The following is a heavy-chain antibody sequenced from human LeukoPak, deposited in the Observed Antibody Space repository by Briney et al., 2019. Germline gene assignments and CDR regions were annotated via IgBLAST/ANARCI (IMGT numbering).Heavy chain of an antibody. CDR1: GYTFTSYG. CDR2: ISAYNGNT. CDR3: ARVIRGPLWSGESSPYYYYMDV. D-gene: IGHD3-10*01. V-gene: IGHV1-18*01. J-gene: IGHJ6*03. Sequence: GAAVKVSCKASGYTFTSYGISWVRQAPGQGLEWMGWISAYNGNTNYAQKLQGRVTMTTDTSTSTAYMELRSLRSDDTAVYYCARVIRGPLWSGESSPYYYYMDVWGKGTTVTISS.